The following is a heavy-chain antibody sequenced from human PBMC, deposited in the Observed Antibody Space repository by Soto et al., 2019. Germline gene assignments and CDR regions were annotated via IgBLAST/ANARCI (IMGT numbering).Heavy chain of an antibody. D-gene: IGHD2-2*01. J-gene: IGHJ4*02. CDR3: ARFVRYQLPTIAY. Sequence: GASVKVSCKASGYTFTNYDINGVRQATGQGLEWMGWMNPSNGNTGYAQKFQGRVTMTRDTSISTAYMELSSLTSAETAVYYCARFVRYQLPTIAYWGQGALVTVSS. CDR2: MNPSNGNT. V-gene: IGHV1-8*01. CDR1: GYTFTNYD.